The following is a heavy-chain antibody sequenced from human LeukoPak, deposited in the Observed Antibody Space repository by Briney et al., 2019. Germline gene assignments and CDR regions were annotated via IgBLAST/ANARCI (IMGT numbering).Heavy chain of an antibody. CDR3: ARDHSTYGSSPTDY. Sequence: SETLSLTCTVSGGSISSSDYYWGWIRQPPGKGLEWIGSIYYSGSTYYNPSLKSRVTISVDTSKNQFSLKLSSVTAADTAVYYCARDHSTYGSSPTDYWGQGTLLTVSS. CDR2: IYYSGST. CDR1: GGSISSSDYY. J-gene: IGHJ4*02. D-gene: IGHD3-10*01. V-gene: IGHV4-39*07.